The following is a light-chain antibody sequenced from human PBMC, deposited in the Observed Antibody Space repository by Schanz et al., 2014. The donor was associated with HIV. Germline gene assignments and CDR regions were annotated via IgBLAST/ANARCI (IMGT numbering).Light chain of an antibody. V-gene: IGKV3D-15*01. CDR3: QQRSNWLGYT. J-gene: IGKJ2*01. CDR1: QSLNRN. Sequence: VMRQSPATLSVSPGGRATLSCRASQSLNRNLAWYQQKPGQAPRLLIYDTSTRATGIPARVSGSGSGTEFPLPISSLESEDFAVYYFQQRSNWLGYTFGQGTKLEIK. CDR2: DTS.